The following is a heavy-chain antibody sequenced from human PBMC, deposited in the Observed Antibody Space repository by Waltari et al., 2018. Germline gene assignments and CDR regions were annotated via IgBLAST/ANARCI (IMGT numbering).Heavy chain of an antibody. CDR1: GFTFSSYA. CDR3: SCPGY. J-gene: IGHJ4*02. V-gene: IGHV3-30-3*01. Sequence: QVQLVESGGGVVQPGRSLRLSCAASGFTFSSYAMHWVRQAPGKGLEWVAVISYDGSNKYYADSVKGRFTISRDNSKNTLYLQMNSLRAEDTAVYYCSCPGYWGQGTLVTVSS. CDR2: ISYDGSNK. D-gene: IGHD2-15*01.